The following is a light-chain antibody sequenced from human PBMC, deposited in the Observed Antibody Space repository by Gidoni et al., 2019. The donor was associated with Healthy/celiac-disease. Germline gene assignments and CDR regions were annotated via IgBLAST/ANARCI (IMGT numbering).Light chain of an antibody. V-gene: IGKV3-20*01. J-gene: IGKJ3*01. CDR1: QSVSSSY. CDR2: GAS. Sequence: EIVLTQSPGTLSLSPGERATLSGRASQSVSSSYLAWYQQKPGQAPRLLIYGASSRATGIPDRFSGSGSGTDFTLTISRLEPEDFAVYYCQQYGSSLGGTFGPVTKVDIK. CDR3: QQYGSSLGGT.